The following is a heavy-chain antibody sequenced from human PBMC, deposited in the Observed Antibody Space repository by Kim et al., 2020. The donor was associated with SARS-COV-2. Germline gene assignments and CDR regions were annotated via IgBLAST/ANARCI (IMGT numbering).Heavy chain of an antibody. Sequence: SETLSLTCAVSGASITTTNWWSWVRQSPGKGLEWIGEIYHSGGTNYNPSLKSRLTIAVDKSMNQFSLKLNSVTAADTAVYYCARGGGSRNDRAYYFDYWGQGTLVTVSS. CDR1: GASITTTNW. J-gene: IGHJ4*02. CDR3: ARGGGSRNDRAYYFDY. D-gene: IGHD3-16*01. CDR2: IYHSGGT. V-gene: IGHV4-4*02.